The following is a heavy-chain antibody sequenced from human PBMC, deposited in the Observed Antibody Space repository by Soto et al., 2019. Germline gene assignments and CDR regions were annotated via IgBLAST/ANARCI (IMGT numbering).Heavy chain of an antibody. Sequence: QVQLVESGGGVVQPGRSLRLSCAASGFTFSSYGMHWVRQAPGKGLEWVAVIWYDGSNKYYADSVKGRFTISRDNSKNKLYLQMNSLRAEDTAVYYCARADIVVVPAAIGGDYWGQGTLVTVSS. J-gene: IGHJ4*02. D-gene: IGHD2-2*01. CDR2: IWYDGSNK. CDR3: ARADIVVVPAAIGGDY. V-gene: IGHV3-33*01. CDR1: GFTFSSYG.